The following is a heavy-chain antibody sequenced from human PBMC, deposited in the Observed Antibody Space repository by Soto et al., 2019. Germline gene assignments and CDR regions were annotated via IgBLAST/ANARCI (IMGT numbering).Heavy chain of an antibody. J-gene: IGHJ6*02. V-gene: IGHV5-10-1*03. CDR1: GYIFTSYW. D-gene: IGHD4-17*01. Sequence: EVQLVQSGAEVKKPGESLRISCEGSGYIFTSYWINWVRQMPGKGLEWMGRIDPSDSYTSYSPSFQGHVTISTDKSISAAYLHWSSLKASDTATYYCAIYDGNYGRRGYAMDVWGQGTPVTVSS. CDR3: AIYDGNYGRRGYAMDV. CDR2: IDPSDSYT.